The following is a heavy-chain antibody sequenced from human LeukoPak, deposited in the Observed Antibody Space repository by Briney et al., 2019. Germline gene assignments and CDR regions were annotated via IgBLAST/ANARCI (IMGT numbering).Heavy chain of an antibody. V-gene: IGHV3-11*01. Sequence: GGSLRLSCAASGFTFSDYYMSWIRQAPGKGLEWVSYISSSGSTIYYADSVKGRFTISRDNSKNTLYLQMNSLRAEDTAVYYCAKDLSQQLGQYYYYYYYMDVWGKGTTVTVSS. J-gene: IGHJ6*03. CDR2: ISSSGSTI. CDR1: GFTFSDYY. CDR3: AKDLSQQLGQYYYYYYYMDV. D-gene: IGHD6-13*01.